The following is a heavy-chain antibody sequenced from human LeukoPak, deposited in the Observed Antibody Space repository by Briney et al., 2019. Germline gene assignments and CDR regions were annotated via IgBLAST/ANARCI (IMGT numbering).Heavy chain of an antibody. Sequence: GGSLRLSCAASGFTFDDYTMHWVRQAPGKGLEWVSLISWDGGSTYYADSVKGRFTISRDNSKNSLYLQMDSLRTEDTALYYCAKDITPSSKSGYFDYWGQGTLVTVSS. J-gene: IGHJ4*02. CDR2: ISWDGGST. CDR3: AKDITPSSKSGYFDY. CDR1: GFTFDDYT. V-gene: IGHV3-43*01. D-gene: IGHD4-11*01.